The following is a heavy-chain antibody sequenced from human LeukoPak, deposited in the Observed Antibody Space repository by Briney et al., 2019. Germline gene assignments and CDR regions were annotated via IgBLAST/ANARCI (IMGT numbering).Heavy chain of an antibody. CDR3: ARGRYMDV. Sequence: GASVKVSCKASGYTFTSYDINWVRQATGQGLEWMGWMNPKSGDTGYEQKFKGRVTITRDSSISTVYMELRSLRSEDTALYYCARGRYMDVWGKGTTVTVSS. J-gene: IGHJ6*03. CDR1: GYTFTSYD. CDR2: MNPKSGDT. V-gene: IGHV1-8*03.